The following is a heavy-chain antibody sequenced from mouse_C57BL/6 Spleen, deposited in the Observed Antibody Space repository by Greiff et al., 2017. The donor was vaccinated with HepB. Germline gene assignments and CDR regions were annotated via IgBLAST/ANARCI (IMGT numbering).Heavy chain of an antibody. D-gene: IGHD2-3*01. V-gene: IGHV1-80*01. CDR2: IYPGDGDT. CDR3: ANGYSSSWYFDV. CDR1: GYAFSSYW. Sequence: VQLQESGAELVKPGASVKISCKASGYAFSSYWMNWVKQRPGKGLEWIGQIYPGDGDTNYNGKFKGKATLTADKSSSTAYMQLSSLTSEDSAVYFCANGYSSSWYFDVWGTGTTVTVSS. J-gene: IGHJ1*03.